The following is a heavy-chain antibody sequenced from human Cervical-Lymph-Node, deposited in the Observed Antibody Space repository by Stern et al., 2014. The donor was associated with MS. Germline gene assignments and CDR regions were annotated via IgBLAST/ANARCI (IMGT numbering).Heavy chain of an antibody. CDR1: GFTFSNHY. CDR3: ARIPRGYSYDQYYFDY. CDR2: ITSSSTYT. Sequence: VQLVESGGGLVKPGGSLRLSCAAYGFTFSNHYMSWIRQAPGKGLDWVSYITSSSTYTNYADSVKGRFTISRDNAKNSLYLQMNSLRVEDTAVYYCARIPRGYSYDQYYFDYWGQGTLVTVSS. D-gene: IGHD5-18*01. V-gene: IGHV3-11*06. J-gene: IGHJ4*02.